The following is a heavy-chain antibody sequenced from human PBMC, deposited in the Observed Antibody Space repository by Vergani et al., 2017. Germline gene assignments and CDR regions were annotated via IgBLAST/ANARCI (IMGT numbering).Heavy chain of an antibody. D-gene: IGHD3-3*01. CDR1: GGTFSSYT. J-gene: IGHJ6*02. Sequence: QVQLVQSGAEVKKPGASVKVSCKASGGTFSSYTISWVRQAPGQGLEWMGRIIPILGIANYAQKFQGRVTITADKSTSTAYMELSSLRSEDTAVYYCALPDFSNSAGMDVWGQGTTVTVSS. CDR3: ALPDFSNSAGMDV. V-gene: IGHV1-69*02. CDR2: IIPILGIA.